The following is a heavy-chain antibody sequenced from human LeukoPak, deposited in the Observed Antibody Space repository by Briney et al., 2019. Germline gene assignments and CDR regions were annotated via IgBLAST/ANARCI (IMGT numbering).Heavy chain of an antibody. CDR1: GFTFSSYS. CDR3: ARGWYYYDSSGPLGY. Sequence: PGGSLRLSCAASGFTFSSYSMNWVRQAPGEGLEWVAVISDGGTVQYYADSVKGRFTISRDNSKNTLYLQMNSLRAEDTAVYYCARGWYYYDSSGPLGYWGQGTLVTVSS. J-gene: IGHJ4*02. D-gene: IGHD3-22*01. V-gene: IGHV3-30*03. CDR2: ISDGGTVQ.